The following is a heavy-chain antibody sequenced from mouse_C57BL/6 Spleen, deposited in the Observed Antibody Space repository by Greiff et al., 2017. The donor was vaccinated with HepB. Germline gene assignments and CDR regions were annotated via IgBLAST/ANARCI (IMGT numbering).Heavy chain of an antibody. CDR3: TRGNFMVTSYYYAMDY. J-gene: IGHJ4*01. CDR2: IDPETGGT. D-gene: IGHD2-2*01. Sequence: HVQLQQSGAELVRPGASVTLSCKASGYTFTDYEMHWVKQTPVHGLEWIGAIDPETGGTAYNQKFKGKAILTADKSSSTAYMELRSLTSEDSAVYYCTRGNFMVTSYYYAMDYWGQGTSVTVSS. CDR1: GYTFTDYE. V-gene: IGHV1-15*01.